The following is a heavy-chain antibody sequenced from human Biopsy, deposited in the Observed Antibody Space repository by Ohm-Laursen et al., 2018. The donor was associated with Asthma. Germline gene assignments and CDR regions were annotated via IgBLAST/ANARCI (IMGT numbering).Heavy chain of an antibody. CDR2: ISSSGSSI. J-gene: IGHJ4*02. V-gene: IGHV3-11*01. D-gene: IGHD3-16*01. Sequence: SLRLSCTASGFTFSDYSMTWIRQAPGKGLEWISYISSSGSSIFYADSAKGRFTISRDNAKNSLHLRMNSLRAEDTAIYYCARDIAFGGVHDFWGQGTLVAVSS. CDR3: ARDIAFGGVHDF. CDR1: GFTFSDYS.